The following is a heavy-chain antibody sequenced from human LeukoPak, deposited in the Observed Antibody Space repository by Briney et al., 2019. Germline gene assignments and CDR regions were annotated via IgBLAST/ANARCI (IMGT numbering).Heavy chain of an antibody. Sequence: PSETLSLTCTVSGVSISSYYWSWIRQPAGKGLEWIGRIHTSGSTNYNPSLKSRVTMSVDTSKNQFSLKLSSVTAADTAVYYCARSYGGNSSDYFDYWGQGTLVTVSS. CDR2: IHTSGST. CDR3: ARSYGGNSSDYFDY. V-gene: IGHV4-4*07. CDR1: GVSISSYY. J-gene: IGHJ4*02. D-gene: IGHD4-23*01.